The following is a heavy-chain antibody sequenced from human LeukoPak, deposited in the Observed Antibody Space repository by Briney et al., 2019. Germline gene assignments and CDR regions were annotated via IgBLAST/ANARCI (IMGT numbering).Heavy chain of an antibody. J-gene: IGHJ4*02. CDR2: IRSNAYGGAT. CDR1: GFNFNNAW. Sequence: PGGSRRLSSAASGFNFNNAWMNWVRQPPGKGLEWVGRIRSNAYGGATESAAPVTGRFTISRDDSENTLYLQMNSLKIEDTAVYYCTRGSNRDDSSDFDCWGQGTLVTVSS. D-gene: IGHD3-22*01. V-gene: IGHV3-15*07. CDR3: TRGSNRDDSSDFDC.